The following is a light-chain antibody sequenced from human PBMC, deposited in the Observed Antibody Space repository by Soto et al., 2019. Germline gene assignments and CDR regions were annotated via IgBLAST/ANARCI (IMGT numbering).Light chain of an antibody. J-gene: IGKJ1*01. CDR3: QQYNNWPPGT. CDR2: GAS. V-gene: IGKV3-15*01. Sequence: ETVMTQSPATLSVSPGERATLSCRASQSVSSNLAWYQQKPGQAPRLLIYGASTRATGIPARFSGSGSGTDFTLSISSLQSEDFAVYYCQQYNNWPPGTFGQGTKVEIK. CDR1: QSVSSN.